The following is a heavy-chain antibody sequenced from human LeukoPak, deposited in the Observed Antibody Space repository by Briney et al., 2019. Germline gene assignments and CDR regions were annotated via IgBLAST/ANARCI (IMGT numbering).Heavy chain of an antibody. J-gene: IGHJ4*02. V-gene: IGHV1-18*01. CDR1: GYTFTSYG. Sequence: ASVKVSCKASGYTFTSYGISWVRQAPGQGLEGMGWISAYNGNTNYAQKLQGRVTMTTDTSTSTAYMELRSLRSGDTAVYYCARDLDDYSNLGYWGQGTLVTVSS. CDR3: ARDLDDYSNLGY. CDR2: ISAYNGNT. D-gene: IGHD4-11*01.